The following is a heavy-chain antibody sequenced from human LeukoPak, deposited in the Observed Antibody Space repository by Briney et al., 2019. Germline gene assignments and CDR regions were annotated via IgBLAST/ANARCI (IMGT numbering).Heavy chain of an antibody. CDR1: GYTFTSYG. CDR3: ARFGIAARIGDY. Sequence: ASVKVSCKASGYTFTSYGISWVRQAPGQGLEWMGWISAYNGNTNYAQKLRGKVTMTTDTSTSTAYMELRSLRSDDTAVYYCARFGIAARIGDYWGQGTLVTVSS. CDR2: ISAYNGNT. J-gene: IGHJ4*02. D-gene: IGHD6-6*01. V-gene: IGHV1-18*01.